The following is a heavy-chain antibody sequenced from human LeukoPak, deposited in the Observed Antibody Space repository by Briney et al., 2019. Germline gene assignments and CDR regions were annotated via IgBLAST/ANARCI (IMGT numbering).Heavy chain of an antibody. D-gene: IGHD2-15*01. V-gene: IGHV4-39*01. CDR1: GGSISSRSYY. J-gene: IGHJ5*02. CDR2: IYYSGST. Sequence: PSETLSLTCTVSGGSISSRSYYWGWIRQPPGKGLEWIGSIYYSGSTYYNPSLKSRVTISVDTSKNQFSLKLSSVTAADTAVYYCARHSDIVVVVAASWFDPWGQGTLVTVSS. CDR3: ARHSDIVVVVAASWFDP.